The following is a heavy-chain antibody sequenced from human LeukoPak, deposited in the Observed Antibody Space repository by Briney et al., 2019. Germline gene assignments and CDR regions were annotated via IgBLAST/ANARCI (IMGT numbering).Heavy chain of an antibody. CDR1: DGSISSYY. CDR3: AREPITTPYDY. J-gene: IGHJ4*02. D-gene: IGHD3-3*01. Sequence: SETLSLTCTVSDGSISSYYWSWIRQPAGKGLEWIGRIYSSGSTNYNPSLKSRVTISVDTSKNQFSLKLSSVTAADTAVYYCAREPITTPYDYWGQGALVTVSS. CDR2: IYSSGST. V-gene: IGHV4-4*07.